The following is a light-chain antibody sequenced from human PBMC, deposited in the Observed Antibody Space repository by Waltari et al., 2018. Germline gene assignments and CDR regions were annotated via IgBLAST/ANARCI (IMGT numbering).Light chain of an antibody. V-gene: IGKV1-9*01. CDR1: QGANSY. J-gene: IGKJ4*01. CDR2: GAS. CDR3: QQYQSYPIT. Sequence: DIQLTQSPSFLSASVGDRVTITCRASQGANSYLAWFQQKPGKAPKVLVFGASTLQSGVPSRFSGSGSGTEFILTISSLPPEDIATYYCQQYQSYPITFGGGTKVETK.